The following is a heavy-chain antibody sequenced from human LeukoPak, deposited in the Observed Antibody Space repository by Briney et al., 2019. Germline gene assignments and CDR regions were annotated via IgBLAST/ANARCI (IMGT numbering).Heavy chain of an antibody. J-gene: IGHJ4*02. V-gene: IGHV4-61*01. D-gene: IGHD2-2*01. Sequence: SETLSLTCTVSGGSDSSGSYYWTWIRQPPGKGLEWIGYIHNSGSTNYSPSLKSRVIISADTSKNQFSLKLSSVTAADTAVYHCARGPADTEGDYWGQGTLVTVSS. CDR1: GGSDSSGSYY. CDR3: ARGPADTEGDY. CDR2: IHNSGST.